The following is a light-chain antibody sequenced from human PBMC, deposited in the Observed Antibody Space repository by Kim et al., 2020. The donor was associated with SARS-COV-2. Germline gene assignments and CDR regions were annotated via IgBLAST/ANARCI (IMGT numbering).Light chain of an antibody. V-gene: IGLV1-44*01. CDR1: SSNIGGNT. J-gene: IGLJ2*01. CDR3: AAWDDSLNPHVV. Sequence: ELTQPPSASGTPGQRLTISCSGSSSNIGGNTVNWYQQLPGTAPKLLIYSDTQRPSGVPDRFPGAKSGTSASLAISGLQSEDEADYYCAAWDDSLNPHVVFGGGTQLTVL. CDR2: SDT.